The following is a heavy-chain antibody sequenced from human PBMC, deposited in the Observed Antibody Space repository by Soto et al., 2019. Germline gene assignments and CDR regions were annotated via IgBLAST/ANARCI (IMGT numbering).Heavy chain of an antibody. CDR3: AHRRPGGWFDP. Sequence: QITLKESGPTLVKPTQTLTLTCTFSGFSLSTSGVGVGWIRQPPGKALEWLALIYWDDDKRYCPSLKSRLTITKDTSKNQVVLTMTNMDPVDTATYYCAHRRPGGWFDPWGQGTLVTVSS. CDR1: GFSLSTSGVG. CDR2: IYWDDDK. J-gene: IGHJ5*02. V-gene: IGHV2-5*02. D-gene: IGHD1-26*01.